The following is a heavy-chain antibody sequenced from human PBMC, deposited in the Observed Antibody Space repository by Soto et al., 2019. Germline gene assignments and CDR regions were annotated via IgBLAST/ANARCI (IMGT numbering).Heavy chain of an antibody. V-gene: IGHV1-46*01. CDR1: GYTFTSYY. J-gene: IGHJ4*02. CDR3: ARGLIYDSSGYYFDY. CDR2: INPSGGST. Sequence: GASVKVSCKASGYTFTSYYMHWVRQAPGQGLEWMGIINPSGGSTRYTQRFQGRVTMTRDTSTSTVYMELSSLRSEDTAVYYCARGLIYDSSGYYFDYWGQGTLVTVSS. D-gene: IGHD3-22*01.